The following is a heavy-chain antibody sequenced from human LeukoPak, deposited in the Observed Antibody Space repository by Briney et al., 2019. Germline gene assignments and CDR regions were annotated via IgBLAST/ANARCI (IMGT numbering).Heavy chain of an antibody. D-gene: IGHD6-6*01. J-gene: IGHJ4*02. Sequence: PGRSLRLSCAASGFTFSSYGMHWVRQAPGKGLEWVAVIWYDGSNKYYADSVKGRFTISRDNSKNTLYLQMNSLRAEDTAVYYSARDGAARAFDYWGQGTLVTVSS. V-gene: IGHV3-33*01. CDR3: ARDGAARAFDY. CDR2: IWYDGSNK. CDR1: GFTFSSYG.